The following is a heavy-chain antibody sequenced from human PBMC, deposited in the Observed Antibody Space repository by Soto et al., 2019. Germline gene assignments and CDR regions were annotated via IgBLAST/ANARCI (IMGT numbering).Heavy chain of an antibody. Sequence: ASVKVSCKTSGYTFSSIGISWVRQAPGQGLEWMGWISPHKDNTYYAQRLQGRVTMTTDTSTSTAHMELRSLRSDDTAVYFCARDLDGSGSYYTKYWGQGTLVTVSS. V-gene: IGHV1-18*01. D-gene: IGHD3-10*01. CDR3: ARDLDGSGSYYTKY. CDR2: ISPHKDNT. J-gene: IGHJ4*02. CDR1: GYTFSSIG.